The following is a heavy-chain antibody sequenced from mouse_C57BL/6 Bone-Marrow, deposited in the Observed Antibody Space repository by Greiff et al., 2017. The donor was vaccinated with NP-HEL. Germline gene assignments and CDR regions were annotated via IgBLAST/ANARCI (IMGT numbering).Heavy chain of an antibody. CDR3: ARCYGSRRFAY. J-gene: IGHJ3*01. Sequence: QVQLKESGAELARPGASVKLSCKASGYTFTSYGISWVKQRTGQGLEWIGEIYPRSGNTYYNEKFKGKATLTADKSSSTAYMELRSLTSEDSAVYFCARCYGSRRFAYWGQGTLVTVSA. V-gene: IGHV1-81*01. CDR1: GYTFTSYG. D-gene: IGHD1-1*01. CDR2: IYPRSGNT.